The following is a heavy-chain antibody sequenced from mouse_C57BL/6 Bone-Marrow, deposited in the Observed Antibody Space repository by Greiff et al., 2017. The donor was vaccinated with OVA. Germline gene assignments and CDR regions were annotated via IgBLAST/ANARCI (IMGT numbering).Heavy chain of an antibody. D-gene: IGHD4-1*01. Sequence: QVQLQQPGAELVMPGASVKLSCKASGYTFTSYWMHWVKQRPGQGLEWIGEIDPSDSYTNYNQKFKGKSTLTVDKSSSTAYMQLSSLTSDDSAVYYCARTGTVDYWGQGTTLTVSS. CDR3: ARTGTVDY. CDR2: IDPSDSYT. J-gene: IGHJ2*01. V-gene: IGHV1-69*01. CDR1: GYTFTSYW.